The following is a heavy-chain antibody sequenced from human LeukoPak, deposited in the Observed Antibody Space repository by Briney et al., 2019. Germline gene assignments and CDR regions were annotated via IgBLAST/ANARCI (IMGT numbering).Heavy chain of an antibody. CDR2: ISSSGRTI. CDR1: GFTFSSYE. V-gene: IGHV3-48*03. CDR3: ARDVHYYDSSGRDYYYGMDA. J-gene: IGHJ6*02. D-gene: IGHD3-22*01. Sequence: GGSLRLSCAASGFTFSSYEMNWVRQAPGKGLEWVSYISSSGRTIYYADSVKGRFTVSRDNAKNSLYLQMNSLRAEDTAVYYCARDVHYYDSSGRDYYYGMDAWGQGTAVTVSS.